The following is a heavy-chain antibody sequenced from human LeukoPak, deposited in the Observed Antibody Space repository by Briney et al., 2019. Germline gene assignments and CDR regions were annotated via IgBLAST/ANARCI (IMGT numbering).Heavy chain of an antibody. V-gene: IGHV4-34*01. CDR3: ARGGQLVIFDY. Sequence: RTSETLSLTCAVYGGSFSGYYWSWIRQPPGKGLEWIGEINHSGSTNYNPSLKSRVTISVDTSKNQFSLKLGSVTAADTAVYYCARGGQLVIFDYWGQGTLVTVSS. CDR2: INHSGST. D-gene: IGHD6-13*01. CDR1: GGSFSGYY. J-gene: IGHJ4*02.